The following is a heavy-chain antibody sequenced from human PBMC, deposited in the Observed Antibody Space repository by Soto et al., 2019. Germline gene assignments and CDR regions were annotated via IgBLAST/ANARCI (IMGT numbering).Heavy chain of an antibody. CDR2: IVVGSGNT. J-gene: IGHJ3*02. CDR1: GFTFTSSA. Sequence: AGKVSCNASGFTFTSSAVQWVRQARGQRLEWIGWIVVGSGNTNYAQKFQERVTITRDMSTSTAYMELSSLRSEDTAVYYCAADAFSHYPLDAFDIWGQGTMVTVSS. D-gene: IGHD3-10*01. CDR3: AADAFSHYPLDAFDI. V-gene: IGHV1-58*01.